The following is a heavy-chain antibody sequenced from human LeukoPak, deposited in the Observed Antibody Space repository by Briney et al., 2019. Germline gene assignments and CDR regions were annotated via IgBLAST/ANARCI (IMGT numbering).Heavy chain of an antibody. CDR1: GFTFSSYS. CDR2: ISSSSSTI. D-gene: IGHD2-2*01. Sequence: GGSLRLSCAASGFTFSSYSMNWVRQAPGKGLEWVSYISSSSSTIYYADSVKGRFTISRDNAKNSLYLQMNSLRAEDTAVYYCARGLGYCSSTSCFNWFDPWGQGTLVTVSS. J-gene: IGHJ5*02. V-gene: IGHV3-48*04. CDR3: ARGLGYCSSTSCFNWFDP.